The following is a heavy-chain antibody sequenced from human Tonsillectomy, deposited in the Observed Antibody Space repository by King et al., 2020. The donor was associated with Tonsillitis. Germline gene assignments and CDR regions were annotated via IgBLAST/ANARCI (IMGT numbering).Heavy chain of an antibody. Sequence: VQLQESGPGLVKPSQTLSLTCTVSGGSISSGSYYWSWIRQPAGKGLEWIGRIYTSGSTNYNPSLKSRVTMSVDTSKNQFSLKLSSVTAADTAVYYCARERVGQQPDDYWGQGTLVPSPQ. V-gene: IGHV4-61*02. D-gene: IGHD6-13*01. CDR2: IYTSGST. CDR3: ARERVGQQPDDY. CDR1: GGSISSGSYY. J-gene: IGHJ4*02.